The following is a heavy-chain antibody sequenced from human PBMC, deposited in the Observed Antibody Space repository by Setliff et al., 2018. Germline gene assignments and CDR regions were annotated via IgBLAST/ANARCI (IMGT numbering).Heavy chain of an antibody. V-gene: IGHV3-7*03. CDR3: ARESIGRGHWFDP. CDR1: GFTFSSYW. D-gene: IGHD1-26*01. Sequence: LRLSCAASGFTFSSYWMSWVRQAPGKGLEWVANIKQDGSEKYYVDSVKGRFTISRDNAKNSLYLQMNSLRAEDTAVYYCARESIGRGHWFDPWGQGTLVTVS. CDR2: IKQDGSEK. J-gene: IGHJ5*02.